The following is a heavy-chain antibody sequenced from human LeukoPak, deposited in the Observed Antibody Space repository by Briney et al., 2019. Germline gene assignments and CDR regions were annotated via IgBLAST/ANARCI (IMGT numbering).Heavy chain of an antibody. CDR1: GGSISSSSYY. J-gene: IGHJ5*02. CDR2: IYYSGST. V-gene: IGHV4-39*01. Sequence: SETLSLTCTVSGGSISSSSYYWGWIRQPPGKRLEWIGSIYYSGSTYYNPSLKSRVTISVDTSKNQFSLKLSSVTAADTAVYYCARRLRYFDWLPDNWFDPWGQGTLVTVSS. CDR3: ARRLRYFDWLPDNWFDP. D-gene: IGHD3-9*01.